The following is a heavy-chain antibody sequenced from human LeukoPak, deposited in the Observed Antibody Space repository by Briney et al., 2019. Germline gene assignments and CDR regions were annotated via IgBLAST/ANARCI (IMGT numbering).Heavy chain of an antibody. J-gene: IGHJ3*02. CDR2: INHSGST. V-gene: IGHV4-34*01. CDR1: GGSFSGYY. Sequence: SETLSLTCAVYGGSFSGYYWSWIRQPPGKGLEWIGEINHSGSTNYNPSLKSRVTISVDTSKNQFSLKLSSVTAADTAVYYCARGQGATAFDIWGQGTMATVSS. CDR3: ARGQGATAFDI. D-gene: IGHD3-16*01.